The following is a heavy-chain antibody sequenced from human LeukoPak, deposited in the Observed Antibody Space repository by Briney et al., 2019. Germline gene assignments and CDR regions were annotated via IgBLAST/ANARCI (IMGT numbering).Heavy chain of an antibody. J-gene: IGHJ4*02. CDR2: IKQDGSEK. CDR3: AREDYDSSGPPFDY. Sequence: GGSLRLSCAASGFTFSSYWMSWVRQAPGKGLEWVANIKQDGSEKYYVDSVKGRFTISRDNAKNSLYLQMNSLRAEDTAVYYCAREDYDSSGPPFDYWGQGTLVTVSS. D-gene: IGHD3-22*01. V-gene: IGHV3-7*01. CDR1: GFTFSSYW.